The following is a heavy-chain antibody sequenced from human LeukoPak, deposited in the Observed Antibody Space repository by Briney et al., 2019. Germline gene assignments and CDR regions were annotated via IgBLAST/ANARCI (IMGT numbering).Heavy chain of an antibody. D-gene: IGHD2-15*01. CDR3: ARFQRGPAADY. Sequence: SETLSLTCAVYGGSFSGYYWSWIRQPPGKGLEWIREINHSGSTNYNPSLKSRVTISVDTSKNQFSLKLSSVTAAYTAVYYCARFQRGPAADYWGQGTLVTVSS. CDR2: INHSGST. J-gene: IGHJ4*02. CDR1: GGSFSGYY. V-gene: IGHV4-34*01.